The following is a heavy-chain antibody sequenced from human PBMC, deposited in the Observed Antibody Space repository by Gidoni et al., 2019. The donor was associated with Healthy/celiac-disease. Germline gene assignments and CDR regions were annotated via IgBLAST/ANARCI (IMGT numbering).Heavy chain of an antibody. D-gene: IGHD1-26*01. CDR3: ARVPRVGIVGATPVVLWY. J-gene: IGHJ4*02. Sequence: QVQLVQSGAEVKKPGASVTVSCKASGYTFTGYYMHWVRQAPGQGLEWMGWINPNSGGTNYAQKFQGRVTMTRDTSISTAYMELSRLRSDDTAVYYCARVPRVGIVGATPVVLWYWGQGTLVTVSS. CDR2: INPNSGGT. CDR1: GYTFTGYY. V-gene: IGHV1-2*02.